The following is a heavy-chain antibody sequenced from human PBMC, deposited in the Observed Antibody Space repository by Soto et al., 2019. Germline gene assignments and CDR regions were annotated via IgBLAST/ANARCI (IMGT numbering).Heavy chain of an antibody. CDR2: IYYSGST. CDR1: GGSISSYY. V-gene: IGHV4-59*12. Sequence: SETLSLTCTVSGGSISSYYWSWIRQPPGKGLEWIGYIYYSGSTNYNPSLKSRVTISVDTSKNQFSLKLSSMTAADTAVYYCARAPTITAAGNNYFYGMDVWGQGTTVTVSS. CDR3: ARAPTITAAGNNYFYGMDV. D-gene: IGHD6-13*01. J-gene: IGHJ6*02.